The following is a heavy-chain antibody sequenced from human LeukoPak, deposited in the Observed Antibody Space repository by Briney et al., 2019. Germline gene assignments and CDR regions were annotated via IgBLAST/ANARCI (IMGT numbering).Heavy chain of an antibody. J-gene: IGHJ4*02. D-gene: IGHD3-3*01. Sequence: SETLSLTCTVSGGSISSSSYYWGWIRQPPGKGLEWIGSIYYSGSTYYNPSLKSRVTISVDTSKNQFSLKLSFVTAADTAVYYCARQNYYDFWSGYAFDYWGQGTLVTVSS. V-gene: IGHV4-39*01. CDR1: GGSISSSSYY. CDR2: IYYSGST. CDR3: ARQNYYDFWSGYAFDY.